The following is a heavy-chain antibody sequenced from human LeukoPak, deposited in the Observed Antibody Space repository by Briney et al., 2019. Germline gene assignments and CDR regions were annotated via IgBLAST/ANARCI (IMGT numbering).Heavy chain of an antibody. D-gene: IGHD5-24*01. V-gene: IGHV3-23*01. CDR1: GFTFSNYA. CDR2: ISGSGGST. J-gene: IGHJ4*02. CDR3: AKSTRDGYNLWSDY. Sequence: SGGSLRLSCAASGFTFSNYAMSWVRQAPGKGLEWVSAISGSGGSTYYADSVKGRFTISRDNSKNTLFLQMNSLRVEDTAIYYCAKSTRDGYNLWSDYWGQGTLVTVSS.